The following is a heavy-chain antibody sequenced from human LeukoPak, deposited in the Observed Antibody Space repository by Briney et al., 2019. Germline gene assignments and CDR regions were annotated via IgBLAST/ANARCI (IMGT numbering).Heavy chain of an antibody. D-gene: IGHD1-26*01. CDR3: AKSGGYGLIDY. V-gene: IGHV4-39*01. J-gene: IGHJ4*02. CDR2: IYYSGST. Sequence: SETLSLTCTVSGASVSGSAYYWGWIRQPPGKELEWIGNIYYSGSTYYNESLESRVTISIDTSKNQFSLKLNSVTAADTAMYYCAKSGGYGLIDYWGQGTLVTVSS. CDR1: GASVSGSAYY.